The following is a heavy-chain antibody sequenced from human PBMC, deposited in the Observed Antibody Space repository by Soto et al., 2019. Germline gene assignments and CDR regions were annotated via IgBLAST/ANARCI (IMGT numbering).Heavy chain of an antibody. CDR2: IIPIFGTA. V-gene: IGHV1-69*01. CDR3: ARVVRVTVTPKYYFDY. D-gene: IGHD4-17*01. J-gene: IGHJ4*02. CDR1: GGTFSSYA. Sequence: QVQLVQSGAEVKKPGSSVKVSCKASGGTFSSYAISWVRQAPGQGLEWMGGIIPIFGTANYAQKFQGRVTITADESTSTAYMELSSLRSEDTAVYYCARVVRVTVTPKYYFDYWGQGTLVTVSS.